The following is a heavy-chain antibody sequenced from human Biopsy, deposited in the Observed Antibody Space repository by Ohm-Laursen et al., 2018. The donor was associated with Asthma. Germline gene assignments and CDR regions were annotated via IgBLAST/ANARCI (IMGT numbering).Heavy chain of an antibody. D-gene: IGHD4-17*01. V-gene: IGHV1-24*01. CDR2: HDHEEGGT. Sequence: GSSVKVSCKISGYSLTDLSMHWVRQAPGQGLEWMGGHDHEEGGTVNARRFQGRVTMTEDTSTDTAYMELSSLSSDDTAVYYCASDFPEDYVGYNFQFWGQGTLVTVSS. J-gene: IGHJ4*02. CDR1: GYSLTDLS. CDR3: ASDFPEDYVGYNFQF.